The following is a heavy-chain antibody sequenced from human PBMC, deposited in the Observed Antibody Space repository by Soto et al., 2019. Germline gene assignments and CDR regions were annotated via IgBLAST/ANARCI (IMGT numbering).Heavy chain of an antibody. CDR3: TTFYNGEALDI. D-gene: IGHD1-1*01. V-gene: IGHV3-73*01. CDR1: GFTFSGST. J-gene: IGHJ3*02. CDR2: IRNKANSYAT. Sequence: EVQLVESGGGLVQPGASLKLSCAASGFTFSGSTMHWVRQASGKGLEWVGRIRNKANSYATLYAASMKGRFTISRDDSKNTAYLQLDSLKTEDTAVYYCTTFYNGEALDIWGQGAMVSVSS.